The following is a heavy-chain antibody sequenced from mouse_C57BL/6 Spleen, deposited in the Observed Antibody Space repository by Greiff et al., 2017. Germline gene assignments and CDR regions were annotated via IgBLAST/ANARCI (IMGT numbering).Heavy chain of an antibody. D-gene: IGHD1-1*01. J-gene: IGHJ3*01. Sequence: VQLQQSGPELVKPGASVKISCKASGYTFTDYYMNWVKQSHGKSLEWIGDINPNNGGTSYNQKFKGKATLTVDKSSSTAYMELRSLTSEDSAVYYCARAGLYYYGSRYGAYWGQGTLVTVSA. CDR1: GYTFTDYY. CDR2: INPNNGGT. CDR3: ARAGLYYYGSRYGAY. V-gene: IGHV1-26*01.